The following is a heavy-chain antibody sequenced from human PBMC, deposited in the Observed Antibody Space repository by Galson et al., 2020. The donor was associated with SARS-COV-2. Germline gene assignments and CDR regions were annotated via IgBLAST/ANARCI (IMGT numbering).Heavy chain of an antibody. V-gene: IGHV4-34*01. J-gene: IGHJ5*02. CDR2: INHSGST. D-gene: IGHD6-13*01. CDR3: ARYSKYQQLVYGTSNWFDP. CDR1: GGSFSGYY. Sequence: SETLSLTCAVYGGSFSGYYWSWIRQPPGKGLEWIGEINHSGSTNYNPSLKSRVTISVDTSKNQFSLKLSSVTAADTAVYYCARYSKYQQLVYGTSNWFDPWGQGTLVTVSS.